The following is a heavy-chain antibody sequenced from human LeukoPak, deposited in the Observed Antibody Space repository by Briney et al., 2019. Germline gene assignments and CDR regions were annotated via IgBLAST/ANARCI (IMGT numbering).Heavy chain of an antibody. CDR3: AGVNLYYNYMDV. Sequence: ASVKVSCKASGYTFTRYGISWVRQAPGPGLEWMGWIRVDNGDTDNAQKFQGRVTITTDTSSTTIYMELRSLRSDDTAVYYCAGVNLYYNYMDVWGKGTTVTVSS. J-gene: IGHJ6*03. V-gene: IGHV1-18*01. CDR2: IRVDNGDT. D-gene: IGHD1-14*01. CDR1: GYTFTRYG.